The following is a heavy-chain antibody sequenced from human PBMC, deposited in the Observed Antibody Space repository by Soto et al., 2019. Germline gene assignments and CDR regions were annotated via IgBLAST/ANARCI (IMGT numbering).Heavy chain of an antibody. CDR2: FKTTEGGTP. V-gene: IGHV3-15*01. J-gene: IGHJ4*02. CDR3: TTTLRQYQLPTFR. Sequence: EVQLVASAGRLVKPGGSLRVTCVASGFTFTNAWMSWVRQAPGKGLEWVGRFKTTEGGTPDYAAPVKGRFTISREDSKKTLYLQMNSLRTEDTAVYYCTTTLRQYQLPTFRWGQGTQVTVSS. CDR1: GFTFTNAW. D-gene: IGHD2-2*01.